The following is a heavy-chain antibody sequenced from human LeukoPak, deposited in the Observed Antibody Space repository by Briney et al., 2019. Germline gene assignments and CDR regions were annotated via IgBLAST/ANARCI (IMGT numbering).Heavy chain of an antibody. CDR1: GFTVSSNY. V-gene: IGHV3-53*01. Sequence: PGGSLRLSCAASGFTVSSNYMSWVRQAPGKGLEWVSVIYSSGSTYYADSVKGRFTISRDNSKNTLYLQMNSLRAEDTAVYYCARDMEVVVPAVPDYWGQGTLVTVSS. CDR3: ARDMEVVVPAVPDY. CDR2: IYSSGST. J-gene: IGHJ4*02. D-gene: IGHD2-2*01.